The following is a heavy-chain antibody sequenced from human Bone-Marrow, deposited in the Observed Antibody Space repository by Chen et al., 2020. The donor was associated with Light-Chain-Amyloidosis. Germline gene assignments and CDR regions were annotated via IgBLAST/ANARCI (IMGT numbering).Heavy chain of an antibody. CDR1: GGSFSGYY. D-gene: IGHD3-22*01. Sequence: QVQLQQWGAGLLKPSETLSLTCAVYGGSFSGYYWSWIRQPPGKGLEWIGEINHSGSTNYNPSLKSRVTISLDTSKNHFSLKLSSVTAADTALYYYARAPSLGYYDSSCYKGYYFDYCGQGTLVTVSS. CDR3: ARAPSLGYYDSSCYKGYYFDY. CDR2: INHSGST. J-gene: IGHJ4*02. V-gene: IGHV4-34*01.